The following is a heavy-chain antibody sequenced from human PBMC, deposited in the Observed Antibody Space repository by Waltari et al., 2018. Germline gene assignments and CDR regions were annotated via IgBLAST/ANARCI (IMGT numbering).Heavy chain of an antibody. D-gene: IGHD3-3*01. Sequence: QVQLQESGPGLVKPSETLSLTCAVSGYSISSGYYWGWIRQPPGKGLEWIGSIYHSGSTYNNPSRKSRVTISVDTSKNQFSLKLSSVTAADTAVYYCARQDDFWSGYSLPYYYGMDVWGQGTTVTVSS. CDR1: GYSISSGYY. J-gene: IGHJ6*02. CDR2: IYHSGST. V-gene: IGHV4-38-2*01. CDR3: ARQDDFWSGYSLPYYYGMDV.